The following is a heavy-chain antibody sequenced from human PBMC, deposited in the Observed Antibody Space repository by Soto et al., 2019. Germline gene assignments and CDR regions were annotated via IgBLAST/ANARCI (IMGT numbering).Heavy chain of an antibody. CDR1: GYSFTSYW. CDR3: ARIVAASLDAFDI. J-gene: IGHJ3*02. CDR2: IYPGDSDT. V-gene: IGHV5-51*01. Sequence: GESLKICCKGSGYSFTSYWIGWVRQMPGKGLEWMGIIYPGDSDTRYSPSFQGQVTISADKSISTAYLQWSSLKASDTAMYYCARIVAASLDAFDIWGQGTMVTVSS. D-gene: IGHD6-13*01.